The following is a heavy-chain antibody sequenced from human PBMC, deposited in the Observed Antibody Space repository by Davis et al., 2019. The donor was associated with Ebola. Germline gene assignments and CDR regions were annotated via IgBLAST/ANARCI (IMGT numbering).Heavy chain of an antibody. CDR1: GYTFTGYY. J-gene: IGHJ4*02. V-gene: IGHV1-2*02. CDR3: VRDLRGWGDFDY. D-gene: IGHD3-10*01. CDR2: INPNSGGT. Sequence: AASVKVSCKASGYTFTGYYMHWVRQAPGQGLEWMGWINPNSGGTNYAQKFQGRVTITADESTSTAYMELSSLTSGDTAVYYCVRDLRGWGDFDYWGQGTLVTVSS.